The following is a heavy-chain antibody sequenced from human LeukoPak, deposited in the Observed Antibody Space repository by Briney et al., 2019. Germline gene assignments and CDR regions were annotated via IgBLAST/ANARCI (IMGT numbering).Heavy chain of an antibody. D-gene: IGHD3-16*01. J-gene: IGHJ4*02. CDR1: GFTFSTYA. CDR3: ARVQSTVGGIQGPFGL. Sequence: GGSLSLSCAAYGFTFSTYAMHWVRHAPGKGMEYVSAIKNNGGDPSYASSVQGRFTVSRDNPRSTLYLQMDSLRPDDMAIYYCARVQSTVGGIQGPFGLWGQGTLVTVS. CDR2: IKNNGGDP. V-gene: IGHV3-64*01.